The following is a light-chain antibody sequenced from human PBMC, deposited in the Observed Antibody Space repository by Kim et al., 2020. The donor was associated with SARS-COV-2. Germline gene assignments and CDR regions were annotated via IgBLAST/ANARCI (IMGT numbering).Light chain of an antibody. CDR3: LQRVGFPKT. V-gene: IGKV2-40*01. Sequence: PAALSFRFSQRLFDISAGIQLDWLLQKPGQSPQLLIYNLFYRASGVPNRFSGSGSGNDFTLKISRVEAEDVGIYYCLQRVGFPKTFGQGTKLEIK. J-gene: IGKJ2*01. CDR1: QRLFDISAGIQ. CDR2: NLF.